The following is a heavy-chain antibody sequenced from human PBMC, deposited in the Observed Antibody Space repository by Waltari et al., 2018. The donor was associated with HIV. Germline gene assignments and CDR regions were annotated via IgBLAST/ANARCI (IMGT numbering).Heavy chain of an antibody. J-gene: IGHJ4*02. Sequence: QVQLVQSGAEVKKPGASVKVSCKASEYTFTTYDINWVRQATGQGLEWMGWSNPNSGNTGYAQKFQGRVTMTRNNSTSTAYMELSSLSSDDTAVYYGARRAAADVTRRYDFDYWGQGTLVTVSS. CDR2: SNPNSGNT. CDR1: EYTFTTYD. D-gene: IGHD6-13*01. CDR3: ARRAAADVTRRYDFDY. V-gene: IGHV1-8*01.